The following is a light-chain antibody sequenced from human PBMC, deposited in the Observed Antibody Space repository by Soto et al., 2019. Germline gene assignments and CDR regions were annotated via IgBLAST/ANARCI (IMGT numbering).Light chain of an antibody. Sequence: EIVLTQSPATLSLSPGERATLSCRASQSVSSYLAWYQQKPGQAPRLLIYDASNRATGIPARFSGSGSGTDFTLTISSLQPEDFATYYCQQSFSPLLTFGGGTKVDIK. CDR1: QSVSSY. V-gene: IGKV3-11*01. CDR2: DAS. J-gene: IGKJ4*01. CDR3: QQSFSPLLT.